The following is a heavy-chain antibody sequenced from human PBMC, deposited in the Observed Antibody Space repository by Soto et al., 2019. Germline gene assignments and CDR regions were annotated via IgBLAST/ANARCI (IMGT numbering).Heavy chain of an antibody. CDR3: AKGRVTYDFWSGYYQFDS. CDR2: ISGSGDSR. D-gene: IGHD3-3*01. J-gene: IGHJ4*02. Sequence: EVQLLESGGGLVQPGGSLRLSCAASGFTFSSYAMTWVRQAPGRGLEWVSVISGSGDSRYYADSVKGRFTIFRDNSKSTVYLQMSSLRAEDTAVYYCAKGRVTYDFWSGYYQFDSWGQGTLVTVFS. V-gene: IGHV3-23*01. CDR1: GFTFSSYA.